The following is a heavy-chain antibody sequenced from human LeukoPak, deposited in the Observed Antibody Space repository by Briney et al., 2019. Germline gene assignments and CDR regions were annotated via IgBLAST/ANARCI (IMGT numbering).Heavy chain of an antibody. CDR3: AGRYSGSYYYYYYMDV. J-gene: IGHJ6*03. Sequence: PSETLSLTCAVYGGFFSGYYWSWIRQPPGKGLEWIGEINHSGSTNYNPSLKSRVTISVDTSKNQFSLKLSSVTAADTAVYYCAGRYSGSYYYYYYMDVWGKGTTVTVSS. D-gene: IGHD1-26*01. CDR2: INHSGST. CDR1: GGFFSGYY. V-gene: IGHV4-34*01.